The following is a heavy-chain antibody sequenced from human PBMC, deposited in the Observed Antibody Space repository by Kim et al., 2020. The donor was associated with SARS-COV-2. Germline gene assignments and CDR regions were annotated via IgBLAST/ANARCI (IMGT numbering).Heavy chain of an antibody. J-gene: IGHJ4*01. CDR3: ARGVVRGVIWAGY. D-gene: IGHD3-10*01. V-gene: IGHV4-34*01. Sequence: NPSLKRRVTISVDTSKNQFSLQLGSVTAAGTAVYCCARGVVRGVIWAGYWGQGTLVTVSS.